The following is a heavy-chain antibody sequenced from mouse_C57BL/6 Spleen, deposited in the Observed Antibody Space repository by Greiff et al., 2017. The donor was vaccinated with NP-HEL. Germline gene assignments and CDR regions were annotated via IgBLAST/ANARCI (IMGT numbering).Heavy chain of an antibody. CDR2: ISSGSSTI. CDR1: GFTFSDYG. Sequence: EVQLQESGGGLVKPGGSLKLSCAASGFTFSDYGMHWVRQAPEKGLEWVAYISSGSSTIYYADTVKGRFTISRDNAKKTLFLQMTSLRSEDTAMYYCARADGYYRAWFAYWGQGTLVTVSA. CDR3: ARADGYYRAWFAY. J-gene: IGHJ3*01. V-gene: IGHV5-17*01. D-gene: IGHD2-3*01.